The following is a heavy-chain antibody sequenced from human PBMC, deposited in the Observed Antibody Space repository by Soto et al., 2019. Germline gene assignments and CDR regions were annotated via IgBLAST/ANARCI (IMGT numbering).Heavy chain of an antibody. V-gene: IGHV1-18*01. D-gene: IGHD1-26*01. Sequence: ASVKVSCKASGYTFTSYGISWVRQAPGQGLEWMGWISAYNGNTNYAQKLQGRVTMTTDTSTNTAYMELRSLRYDDTAVYYCARDFQWELLYDAFDIWGQGTMVTVSS. J-gene: IGHJ3*02. CDR2: ISAYNGNT. CDR1: GYTFTSYG. CDR3: ARDFQWELLYDAFDI.